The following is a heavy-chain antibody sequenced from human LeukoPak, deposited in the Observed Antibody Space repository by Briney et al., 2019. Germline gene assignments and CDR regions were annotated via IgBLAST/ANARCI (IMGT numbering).Heavy chain of an antibody. Sequence: SETLSLTCTVSGGSISSYYWSWIRQPPGKGLEWIGYIYYSGSTNYNPSLKSRVTISVDTSKNQFSLKLSSVTAADTAVYYCARRSTDYYDSSAPGAFDIWGQGTMVTVSS. CDR3: ARRSTDYYDSSAPGAFDI. CDR1: GGSISSYY. D-gene: IGHD3-22*01. V-gene: IGHV4-59*08. J-gene: IGHJ3*02. CDR2: IYYSGST.